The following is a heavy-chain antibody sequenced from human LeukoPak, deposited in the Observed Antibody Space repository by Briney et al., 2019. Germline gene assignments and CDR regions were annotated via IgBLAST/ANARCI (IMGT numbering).Heavy chain of an antibody. CDR3: ARAGGYGSGRGWFDP. Sequence: GGSLRLSCAASGFTFSDYYMTWIRQAPGKGLEWVSYISSSSSYTEYADSVKGRFTISRDNAKNSVYLQMNSLRADDTAVYYCARAGGYGSGRGWFDPWGQGTLVTVSS. D-gene: IGHD3-10*01. CDR2: ISSSSSYT. J-gene: IGHJ5*02. CDR1: GFTFSDYY. V-gene: IGHV3-11*05.